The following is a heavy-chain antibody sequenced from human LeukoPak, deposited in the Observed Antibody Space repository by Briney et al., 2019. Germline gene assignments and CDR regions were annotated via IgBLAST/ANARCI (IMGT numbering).Heavy chain of an antibody. Sequence: ASVSVPCKASGYTFTSYGISWVQRAPGQGLEWMGWISAYNGNENYAQRPQGRVTMTTDTSKSTAYMELRSLRSDDTAVYYCARDDTMTDAFTIWARGPLVTVSS. CDR3: ARDDTMTDAFTI. CDR2: ISAYNGNE. D-gene: IGHD3-22*01. CDR1: GYTFTSYG. V-gene: IGHV1-18*01. J-gene: IGHJ3*02.